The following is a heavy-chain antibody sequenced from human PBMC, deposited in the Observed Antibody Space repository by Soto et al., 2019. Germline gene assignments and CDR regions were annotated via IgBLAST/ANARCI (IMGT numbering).Heavy chain of an antibody. Sequence: QVQLQQWGAGLLKPSETLSLTCAVYGGSFSGYYWSWIRQPPGKGLEWIGEINHSGSTNYNPSLKGRVTISVDTSKNQFSLKLSSVTAADTAVYYCARGRYSDYWGQGTLVTVSS. CDR1: GGSFSGYY. D-gene: IGHD5-18*01. CDR3: ARGRYSDY. CDR2: INHSGST. J-gene: IGHJ4*02. V-gene: IGHV4-34*01.